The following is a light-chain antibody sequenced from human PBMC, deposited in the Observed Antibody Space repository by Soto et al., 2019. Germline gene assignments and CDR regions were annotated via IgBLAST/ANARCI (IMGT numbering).Light chain of an antibody. CDR2: GAS. CDR1: ERLSSVY. J-gene: IGKJ5*01. CDR3: QQYGGAPRIT. Sequence: DIVLTQYPGTRSLSPGERATLSCRAIERLSSVYLAWYQQRPGQPPRLLIYGASNRATGIPDRFSGSGSGTDFTLIINRLEPEDVAIYYCQQYGGAPRITFGQGTRLE. V-gene: IGKV3-20*01.